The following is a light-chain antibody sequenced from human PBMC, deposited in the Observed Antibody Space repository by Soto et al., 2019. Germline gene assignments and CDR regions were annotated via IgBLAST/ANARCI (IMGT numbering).Light chain of an antibody. V-gene: IGLV1-44*01. CDR3: AAWDDRMTAQV. Sequence: QSVLTQPPSASGTPGQRVTISCSGSSSNNGGRTVNWYQQLPRTAPKLLIYNNTQQPSGVPDRLSGSKSRISAYLAITGLQSEDESDYYCAAWDDRMTAQVFGGGTE. J-gene: IGLJ1*01. CDR1: SSNNGGRT. CDR2: NNT.